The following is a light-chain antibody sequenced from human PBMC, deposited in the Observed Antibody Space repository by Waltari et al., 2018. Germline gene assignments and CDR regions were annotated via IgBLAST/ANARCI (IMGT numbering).Light chain of an antibody. CDR2: VNSDGSH. Sequence: QLVLTQSPSASASLGASVKLTCTLDSGHSTNTIAWHQHQPQKGPRYLMKVNSDGSHSQVVEIPDRFSGSSSSSGTERYLTISSVQSEDEADYYCQTGGHGTWVFGGGTKLTVL. CDR3: QTGGHGTWV. CDR1: SGHSTNT. V-gene: IGLV4-69*01. J-gene: IGLJ3*02.